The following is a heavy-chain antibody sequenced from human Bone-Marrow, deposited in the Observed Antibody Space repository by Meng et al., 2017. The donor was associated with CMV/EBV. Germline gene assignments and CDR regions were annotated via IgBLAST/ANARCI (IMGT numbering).Heavy chain of an antibody. D-gene: IGHD3-3*01. Sequence: YGGSLSGYYGSWIRQPPGKGLEWIGEINHSGSTNYNPSLKSRVTISVDTSKNQFSLKLSSVTAADTAVYYCARPTTDYDFWSGYQNWGQGTLVTVSS. V-gene: IGHV4-34*01. J-gene: IGHJ4*02. CDR3: ARPTTDYDFWSGYQN. CDR1: GGSLSGYY. CDR2: INHSGST.